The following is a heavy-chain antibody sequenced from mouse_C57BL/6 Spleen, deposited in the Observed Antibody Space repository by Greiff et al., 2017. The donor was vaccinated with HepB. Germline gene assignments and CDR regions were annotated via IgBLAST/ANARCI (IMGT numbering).Heavy chain of an antibody. D-gene: IGHD1-1*01. Sequence: DVMLVESGGGLVKPGGSLKLSCAASGFTFSDYGMHWVRQAPEKGLEWVAYISSGSSTIYYADTVKGRFTISRDNAKNTLFLQMTSLRSEDTAMYYCARTTTVVEAFDYWGQGTTLTVSS. CDR1: GFTFSDYG. CDR2: ISSGSSTI. V-gene: IGHV5-17*01. CDR3: ARTTTVVEAFDY. J-gene: IGHJ2*01.